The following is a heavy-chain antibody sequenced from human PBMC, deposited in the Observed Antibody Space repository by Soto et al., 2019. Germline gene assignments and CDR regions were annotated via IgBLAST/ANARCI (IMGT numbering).Heavy chain of an antibody. Sequence: EGQLVESGGRLVEPGGSLRLSCAASGFNFNVAWMNWVRQAPWKGLEWLGRIKSKGGGETTEYVAFVKGRFTISRDDSKNTLYLQMNSLKSEDTAVYYCTKVLALPPNDAFDIWGQGTMVTVSS. CDR2: IKSKGGGETT. J-gene: IGHJ3*02. D-gene: IGHD3-3*02. CDR1: GFNFNVAW. CDR3: TKVLALPPNDAFDI. V-gene: IGHV3-15*01.